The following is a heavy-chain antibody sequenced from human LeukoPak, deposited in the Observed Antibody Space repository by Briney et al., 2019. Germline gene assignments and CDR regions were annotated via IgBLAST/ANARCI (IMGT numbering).Heavy chain of an antibody. CDR2: ITSGGGT. Sequence: GGSLRLSCAASGFTFSSYAMTWVRQAPGKGLEWVSAITSGGGTYYADSVKGRFTISRDNSKNTLYLQMNSLSAEDTAVYYCAKGGSSSTRRYFDYWGQGTLVTVSS. CDR3: AKGGSSSTRRYFDY. J-gene: IGHJ4*02. D-gene: IGHD1-26*01. V-gene: IGHV3-23*01. CDR1: GFTFSSYA.